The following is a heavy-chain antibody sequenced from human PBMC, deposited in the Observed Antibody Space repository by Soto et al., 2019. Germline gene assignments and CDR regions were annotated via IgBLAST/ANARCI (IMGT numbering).Heavy chain of an antibody. V-gene: IGHV2-26*01. J-gene: IGHJ5*02. CDR2: IDSSGEK. CDR1: GLSITDSEMG. D-gene: IGHD6-19*01. Sequence: QVTLKESGPVLVKPTETLTLRCTVSGLSITDSEMGVSWIRQPPGQPLEWLAHIDSSGEKSYRTFLKSRLAISKDTSKGQIVLTMANMDPADPATYYCARRHLAVAVSPWFDPWGQGIPVTVSS. CDR3: ARRHLAVAVSPWFDP.